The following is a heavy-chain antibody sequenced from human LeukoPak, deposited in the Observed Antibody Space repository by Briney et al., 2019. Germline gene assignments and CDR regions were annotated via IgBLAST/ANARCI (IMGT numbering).Heavy chain of an antibody. J-gene: IGHJ6*02. D-gene: IGHD3-22*01. Sequence: PSETLSLTCTVSGGSISSYYWSWIRQPPGKGLEWIGYIYYSGSTNYNPSLKSRVTISVDTSKNQFSLKLSSVTAADTAVYYCARIGYYDSSGYYDGMDVWGQGTTVTVSS. CDR3: ARIGYYDSSGYYDGMDV. CDR2: IYYSGST. V-gene: IGHV4-59*12. CDR1: GGSISSYY.